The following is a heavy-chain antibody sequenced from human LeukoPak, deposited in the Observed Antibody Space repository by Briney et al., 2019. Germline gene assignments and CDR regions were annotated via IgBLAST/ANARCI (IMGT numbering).Heavy chain of an antibody. V-gene: IGHV3-21*01. CDR3: ARDRLQSIAAVWFDP. J-gene: IGHJ5*02. D-gene: IGHD6-6*01. CDR1: GFTFSSYS. CDR2: ISGSGGST. Sequence: GGSLRLSCAASGFTFSSYSMNWVRQAPGKGLEWVSAISGSGGSTYYAGSVKGRFTISRDNAKNSLYLQMNSLRAEDTAVYYCARDRLQSIAAVWFDPWGQGTLVTVSS.